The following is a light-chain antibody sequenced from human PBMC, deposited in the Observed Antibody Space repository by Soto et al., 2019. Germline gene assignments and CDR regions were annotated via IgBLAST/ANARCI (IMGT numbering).Light chain of an antibody. Sequence: DIQMTQSPSSLSASVGDRVTITCRASQSISSYLNGYQQKPGKAPKLLIYAASSLQSGVPSRFSGSGSGTDFTLTISSLQPEDFAAYYCQQTYSTPYTLGQGTKLEIK. CDR3: QQTYSTPYT. V-gene: IGKV1-39*01. CDR1: QSISSY. CDR2: AAS. J-gene: IGKJ2*01.